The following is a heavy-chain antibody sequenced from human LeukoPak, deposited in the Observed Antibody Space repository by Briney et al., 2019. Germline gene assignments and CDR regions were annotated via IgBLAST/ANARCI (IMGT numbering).Heavy chain of an antibody. J-gene: IGHJ4*02. CDR2: ISYDGSNK. V-gene: IGHV3-30*04. CDR1: GFTFSSYA. CDR3: ARDLRGERGYRYGYFDY. Sequence: GGSPRHSCAAPGFTFSSYAMQWVCQAPGKGVEWGVLISYDGSNKYYADSVKGRFTISRDNSKNTLYMQMNSLRAEDRALYYCARDLRGERGYRYGYFDYWAQGTLVTVSS. D-gene: IGHD5-18*01.